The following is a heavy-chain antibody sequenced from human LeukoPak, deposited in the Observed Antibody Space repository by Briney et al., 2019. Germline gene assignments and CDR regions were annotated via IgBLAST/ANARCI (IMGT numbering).Heavy chain of an antibody. J-gene: IGHJ5*02. V-gene: IGHV3-33*08. D-gene: IGHD2-2*01. Sequence: GRSLRLSCAASGFTFSSYGMHWVRQTPGKGLEWVAVIWYDGSNKYYADSVKGRFTISRDNSKNTLYLQMNSLRAEDTAVYYCARGGGYCSSTSCPENWFDPWGQGTLVTVSS. CDR2: IWYDGSNK. CDR3: ARGGGYCSSTSCPENWFDP. CDR1: GFTFSSYG.